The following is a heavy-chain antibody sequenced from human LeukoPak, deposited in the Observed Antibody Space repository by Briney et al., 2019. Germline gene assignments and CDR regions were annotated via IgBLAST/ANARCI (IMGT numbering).Heavy chain of an antibody. V-gene: IGHV4-34*01. Sequence: SSETLSLTCAVYGGSFSNYYWSWIRQPPGKGLEWIGEINDSGRINYNPSLMSRVTVSVGTSKNQFSLRLTSVTATDTAVYYCARRWNYGRNYYIDAWGNGATVSVSS. J-gene: IGHJ6*03. CDR1: GGSFSNYY. CDR2: INDSGRI. CDR3: ARRWNYGRNYYIDA. D-gene: IGHD1-7*01.